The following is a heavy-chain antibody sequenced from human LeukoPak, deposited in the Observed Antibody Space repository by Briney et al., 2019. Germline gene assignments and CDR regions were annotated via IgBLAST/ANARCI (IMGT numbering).Heavy chain of an antibody. CDR3: AKDSYYDSSGYTDY. D-gene: IGHD3-22*01. V-gene: IGHV3-9*01. CDR2: ISWNSGSI. Sequence: PGGSLRLSCAASGFTFDDYAMHWVRRAPGKGLEWVSGISWNSGSIGYADSVKGRFTISRDNAKNSLYLQMNSLRAEDTALYYCAKDSYYDSSGYTDYWGQGTLVTVSS. J-gene: IGHJ4*02. CDR1: GFTFDDYA.